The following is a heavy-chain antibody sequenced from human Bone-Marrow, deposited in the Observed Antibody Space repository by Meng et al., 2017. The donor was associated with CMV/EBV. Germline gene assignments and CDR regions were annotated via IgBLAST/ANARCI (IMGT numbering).Heavy chain of an antibody. D-gene: IGHD2-15*01. CDR2: IHYRGTT. J-gene: IGHJ5*02. CDR1: GDSITSDHYH. V-gene: IGHV4-39*07. CDR3: ARDVAPAEIRWFDP. Sequence: SETLSLTCSVSGDSITSDHYHWGWIRQPPGKGLEWIGNIHYRGTTASSPSLNSRVTMSVDRSKNRFSLTLSSVTAEDTAVYYCARDVAPAEIRWFDPWGQGTLVTVSS.